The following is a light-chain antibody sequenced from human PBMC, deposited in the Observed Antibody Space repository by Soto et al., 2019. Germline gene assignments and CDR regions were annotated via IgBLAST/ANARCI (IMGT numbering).Light chain of an antibody. V-gene: IGLV2-14*03. CDR3: SSYTSSSTYV. J-gene: IGLJ1*01. CDR1: SSDVGGYNY. Sequence: QSVLTQPASVSGSPGQSITISCTGTSSDVGGYNYVSWYQQHPDKAPKLMIYDVSNRPSGVSNRFSGSKSGNTASLTISGLQAEDEADYHCSSYTSSSTYVFGTGNKVTVL. CDR2: DVS.